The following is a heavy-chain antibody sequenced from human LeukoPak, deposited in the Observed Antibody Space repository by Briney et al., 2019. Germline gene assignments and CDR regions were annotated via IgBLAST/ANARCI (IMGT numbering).Heavy chain of an antibody. V-gene: IGHV1-69*04. CDR2: IIPILGIA. D-gene: IGHD2-2*01. Sequence: ASVKVSCKASGGTFSSYAISWVRQAPGQGLEWMGRIIPILGIANYAQKFQGRVTITADKSTSTAYMELSSLRSEDTAVYYCGRDPPNCSSTSCSFRFDPWGQGTLVTVSS. CDR3: GRDPPNCSSTSCSFRFDP. J-gene: IGHJ5*02. CDR1: GGTFSSYA.